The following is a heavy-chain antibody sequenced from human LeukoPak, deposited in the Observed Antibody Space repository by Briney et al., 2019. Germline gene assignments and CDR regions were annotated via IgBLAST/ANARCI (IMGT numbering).Heavy chain of an antibody. CDR2: INHSGST. CDR1: GGSFSGYY. V-gene: IGHV4-34*01. CDR3: ARIRTYSSGWYVYYYYMDV. Sequence: PSETLSLTCAVYGGSFSGYYWSWIRQPPGKGLEWIGEINHSGSTNYNPSLKSRVTISVDTSKNQFSLKLSSVTAADTAVYYCARIRTYSSGWYVYYYYMDVWGKGTTVTISS. J-gene: IGHJ6*03. D-gene: IGHD6-19*01.